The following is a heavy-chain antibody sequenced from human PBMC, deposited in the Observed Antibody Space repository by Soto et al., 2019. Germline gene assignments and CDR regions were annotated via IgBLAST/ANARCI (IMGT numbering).Heavy chain of an antibody. Sequence: AASVKVSCKASGYTFTSYGIHWVRQAPGQRLEWMGWINAANGDTKYSPKFQGRVTITRDTSASTAYTELSSLRSEDTAVYYCVRRHVSATGIDWFDPWGQGTLVTVLL. CDR1: GYTFTSYG. D-gene: IGHD6-13*01. J-gene: IGHJ5*02. V-gene: IGHV1-3*01. CDR3: VRRHVSATGIDWFDP. CDR2: INAANGDT.